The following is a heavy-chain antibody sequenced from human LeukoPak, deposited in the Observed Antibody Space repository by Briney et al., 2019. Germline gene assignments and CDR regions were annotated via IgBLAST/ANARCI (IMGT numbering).Heavy chain of an antibody. CDR1: GDSFTGYY. CDR3: TRGRLPDYFFDS. CDR2: NHHAGAT. Sequence: SETLSLTCAVYGDSFTGYYFTWVRQPPGKGLEWIAENHHAGATTYNPSLKSRVTISLDASKNQISLRLGSVTAADTAVYFCTRGRLPDYFFDSWGQGTPVTVSS. J-gene: IGHJ4*02. D-gene: IGHD3-16*01. V-gene: IGHV4-34*01.